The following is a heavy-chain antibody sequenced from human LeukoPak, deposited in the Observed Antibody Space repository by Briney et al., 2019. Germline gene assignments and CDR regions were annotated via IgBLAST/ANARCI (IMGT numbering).Heavy chain of an antibody. CDR1: GGSISSYY. V-gene: IGHV4-4*07. CDR2: IYSSGST. CDR3: ARDRAVGLWSGYPVEAFDI. D-gene: IGHD3-3*01. Sequence: SETLSLTCSVSGGSISSYYWSWIRQPAGKGLEWIGRIYSSGSTNYNPSLKSRVTMSVDTSKNQFSLKLSSVTAADTAVYFCARDRAVGLWSGYPVEAFDIWGQGTMVTVSS. J-gene: IGHJ3*02.